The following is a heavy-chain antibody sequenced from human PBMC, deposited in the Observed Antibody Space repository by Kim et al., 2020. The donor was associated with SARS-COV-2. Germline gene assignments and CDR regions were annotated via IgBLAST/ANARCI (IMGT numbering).Heavy chain of an antibody. CDR2: ISNNNDNT. CDR1: GYIFSDYG. Sequence: ASVKVSCKASGYIFSDYGLSWVRQAPGQGLEWMGWISNNNDNTNYAQKLQGRVTMTTDTSTNTAYMELRSLGSADTAVYYCARAGAAVTVNFDHWGQGTLATAPS. J-gene: IGHJ4*02. CDR3: ARAGAAVTVNFDH. V-gene: IGHV1-18*01. D-gene: IGHD4-17*01.